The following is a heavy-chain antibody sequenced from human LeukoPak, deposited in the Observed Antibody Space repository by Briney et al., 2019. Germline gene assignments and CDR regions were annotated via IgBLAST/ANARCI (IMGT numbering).Heavy chain of an antibody. CDR3: AKDRSWGLDY. J-gene: IGHJ4*02. CDR1: GFIFNSYG. V-gene: IGHV3-23*01. Sequence: SGGSLRLSCAASGFIFNSYGISWVRQAPGKGLEWVSALSGSGDTTYYADSVKGRFTISRDNSKNTLYLQMNSLRVEDTAIYYCAKDRSWGLDYWGQGTLVTVSS. CDR2: LSGSGDTT. D-gene: IGHD7-27*01.